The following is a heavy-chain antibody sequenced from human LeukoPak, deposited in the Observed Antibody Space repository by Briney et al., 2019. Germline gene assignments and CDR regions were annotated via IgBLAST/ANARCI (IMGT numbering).Heavy chain of an antibody. Sequence: GGSLRLSCAASGFTFSDYYMSWIRQAPGKGLEWVSYISSSGSTIYYADSVKGRFTISRDNAKNSLYLQMDSLRAEDTAVYYCASNKSIRRGPFDLWGRGTLVTVSS. D-gene: IGHD2/OR15-2a*01. CDR2: ISSSGSTI. V-gene: IGHV3-11*01. CDR1: GFTFSDYY. CDR3: ASNKSIRRGPFDL. J-gene: IGHJ2*01.